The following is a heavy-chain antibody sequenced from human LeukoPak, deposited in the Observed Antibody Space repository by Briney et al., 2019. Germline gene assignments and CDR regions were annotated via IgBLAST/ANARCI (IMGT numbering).Heavy chain of an antibody. CDR3: AKDSPDGWFDP. CDR2: ISGSDGST. CDR1: GFTFSNYA. J-gene: IGHJ5*02. V-gene: IGHV3-23*01. Sequence: GGSLRLSCAASGFTFSNYAMSWVRQAPGKGLEWVSVISGSDGSTYYADSVKGRFTISRDNSKNTLYLQMNSLRAEDTAVYYCAKDSPDGWFDPWGQGTLVTVSS.